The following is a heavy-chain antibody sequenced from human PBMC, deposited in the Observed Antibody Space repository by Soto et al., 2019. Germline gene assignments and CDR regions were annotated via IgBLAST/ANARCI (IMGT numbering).Heavy chain of an antibody. Sequence: GGSLRLSCAASGFTFDDYAMHWVRQAPGKGLEWVSGIIWNSGSIGYADSVKGRFTISRDNAKNSLYLQMNSLRAEDTALYYCATESHGAFDIWGQGTMVTVSS. D-gene: IGHD3-10*01. CDR1: GFTFDDYA. J-gene: IGHJ3*02. V-gene: IGHV3-9*01. CDR3: ATESHGAFDI. CDR2: IIWNSGSI.